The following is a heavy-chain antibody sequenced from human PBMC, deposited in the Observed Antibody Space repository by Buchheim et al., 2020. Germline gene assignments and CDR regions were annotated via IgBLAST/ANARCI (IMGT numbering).Heavy chain of an antibody. CDR1: GGTFSSYT. V-gene: IGHV1-8*02. D-gene: IGHD1-26*01. J-gene: IGHJ4*02. CDR3: ARGLIWGVVGATVNNNFDY. Sequence: QVQLVQSGAEVKKPGSSVKVSCKASGGTFSSYTINWVRQATGQGLEWMGWMNPNSGNTGYAQKFQGRVTMTRNTSISTAYMELSSLRSEDTAVYYCARGLIWGVVGATVNNNFDYWGQGTL. CDR2: MNPNSGNT.